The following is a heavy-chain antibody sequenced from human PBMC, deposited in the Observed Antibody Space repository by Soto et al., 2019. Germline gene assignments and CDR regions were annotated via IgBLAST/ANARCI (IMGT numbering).Heavy chain of an antibody. Sequence: QVQLVQSGAEVKKPGASVKVSCKASGYTFTSYGISWVRQAPGQGLEWMGWISAYNGNTNYAQKLQGRVTMTTDTSTSTASMARRSLKADNTAVYYCARGTLDGYNYQRGGFDPWGQGTLVTVSS. CDR1: GYTFTSYG. CDR2: ISAYNGNT. V-gene: IGHV1-18*01. CDR3: ARGTLDGYNYQRGGFDP. J-gene: IGHJ5*02. D-gene: IGHD5-12*01.